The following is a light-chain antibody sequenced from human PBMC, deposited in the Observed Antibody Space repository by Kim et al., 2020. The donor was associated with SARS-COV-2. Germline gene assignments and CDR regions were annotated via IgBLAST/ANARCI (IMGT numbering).Light chain of an antibody. CDR3: SAWDSSLRVWV. V-gene: IGLV10-54*01. J-gene: IGLJ3*02. CDR2: RNN. Sequence: QAGLTQPPSVSKGLRQTATLTCTGNGNNVGDQGAAWLQQHQGNPPKLLSYRNNNRPSGISDRLSASRSGNTASLTITGLQPEDEADYYCSAWDSSLRVWVFGGGTQLTVL. CDR1: GNNVGDQG.